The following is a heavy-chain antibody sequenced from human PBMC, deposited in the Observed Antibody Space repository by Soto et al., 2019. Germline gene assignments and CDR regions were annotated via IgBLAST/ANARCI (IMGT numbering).Heavy chain of an antibody. CDR2: ISGSGGST. D-gene: IGHD2-2*01. CDR1: GHTFQNYA. V-gene: IGHV3-23*01. J-gene: IGHJ4*02. CDR3: AKVSRGIGLVPAALK. Sequence: EVQLLESGGGSVQPGGSLRLSCVASGHTFQNYAMTWVRQAPGKGLEWVSGISGSGGSTYYADSVRGRFTISRDDSKNTLYLQMSSLRAEDTAVYYCAKVSRGIGLVPAALKWGQGTLVTVSS.